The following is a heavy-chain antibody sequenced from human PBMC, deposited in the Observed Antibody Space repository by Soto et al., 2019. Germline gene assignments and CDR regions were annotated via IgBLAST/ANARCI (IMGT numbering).Heavy chain of an antibody. J-gene: IGHJ5*02. D-gene: IGHD3-3*01. CDR1: GYTFTSYA. CDR2: INAANGNT. V-gene: IGHV1-3*05. CDR3: ARGFPLGFDP. Sequence: QVQLVQSGAEKKTPGASVKVSCKASGYTFTSYAIDWVRQAPGQRLEWMGWINAANGNTKNSQKFQGRVTITRDTSASTAYMELSSLRSEDTAVYYCARGFPLGFDPWGQGTLVTVSS.